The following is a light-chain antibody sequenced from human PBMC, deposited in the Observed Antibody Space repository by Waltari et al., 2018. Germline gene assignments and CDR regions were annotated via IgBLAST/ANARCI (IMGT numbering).Light chain of an antibody. J-gene: IGKJ4*01. Sequence: EIVLTQSPATLSLPPGERATLSCRASQRVSSYLAWYQQKPGQAPRLLIYDASNRATGIPARFSGSGSATDFTLTISSLEPEDFAVYYCQQRSNWLALTFGGGTKVEIK. V-gene: IGKV3-11*01. CDR3: QQRSNWLALT. CDR2: DAS. CDR1: QRVSSY.